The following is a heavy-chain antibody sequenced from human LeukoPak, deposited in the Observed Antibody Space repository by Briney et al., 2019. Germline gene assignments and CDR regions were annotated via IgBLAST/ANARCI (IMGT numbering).Heavy chain of an antibody. Sequence: PGGSLRLSCAASGFTVSSNYMSWVRQAPGKGLEWVSVIYSGGSTYYADSVKGRFTISRDNSKNTLYLQMNSLRAEDTAVYYCAKGGGNKYCSGGSCYSKPIDYWGQGTLVTVSS. D-gene: IGHD2-15*01. CDR1: GFTVSSNY. V-gene: IGHV3-66*01. CDR2: IYSGGST. CDR3: AKGGGNKYCSGGSCYSKPIDY. J-gene: IGHJ4*02.